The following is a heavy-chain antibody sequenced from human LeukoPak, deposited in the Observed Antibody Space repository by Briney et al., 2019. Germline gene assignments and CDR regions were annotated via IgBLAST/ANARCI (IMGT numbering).Heavy chain of an antibody. V-gene: IGHV3-21*01. CDR3: ASGTSRGWNYPFDY. CDR2: TSSSSSYI. D-gene: IGHD1-7*01. CDR1: GFTFSTYS. Sequence: KPGGSLRLSCAASGFTFSTYSMNWVRQAPGKGLEWVSSTSSSSSYIYYADSVKGRFTISRDDAKNSLYLQMNSLRAEDTAVYYCASGTSRGWNYPFDYWGQGTLVTVSS. J-gene: IGHJ4*02.